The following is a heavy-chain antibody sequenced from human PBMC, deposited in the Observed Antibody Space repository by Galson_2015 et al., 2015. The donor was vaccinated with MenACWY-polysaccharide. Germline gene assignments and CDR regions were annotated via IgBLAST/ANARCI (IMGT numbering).Heavy chain of an antibody. J-gene: IGHJ5*02. D-gene: IGHD1-26*01. CDR1: GYTFTGYY. CDR2: INPNSGGT. CDR3: ARDYGYSGSYGVWFDP. V-gene: IGHV1-2*02. Sequence: SVKVSCKASGYTFTGYYMHWVRQAPGQGLEWMGWINPNSGGTNYAQKFQGRVTMTRDTSISTAYMELSRLRSDDTAVYYCARDYGYSGSYGVWFDPRGQGTLVTVSS.